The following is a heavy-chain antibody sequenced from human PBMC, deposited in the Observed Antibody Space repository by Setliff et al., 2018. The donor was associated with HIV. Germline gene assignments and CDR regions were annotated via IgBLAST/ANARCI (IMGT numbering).Heavy chain of an antibody. D-gene: IGHD1-26*01. V-gene: IGHV4-39*07. Sequence: SETLSLTCTVSGDSITSNSYYWGWIRQSPGKGLEWIGTTHHSGSTYYNPSLKSRVTMSVDTSKNQFSLKLSSVTAADTAVYYCARDSELGLNYHYGMDVWGQGTTVTVSS. CDR2: THHSGST. CDR1: GDSITSNSYY. J-gene: IGHJ6*02. CDR3: ARDSELGLNYHYGMDV.